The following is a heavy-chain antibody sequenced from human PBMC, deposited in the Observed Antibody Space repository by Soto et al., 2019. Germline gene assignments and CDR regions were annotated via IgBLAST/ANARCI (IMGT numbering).Heavy chain of an antibody. Sequence: ASVKVSCKASGYTFTGYYMHWVRQAPGQGLEWMGWINPNSGGTNYAQKFQGWVTMTRDTSISTAYMELSRLRSDDTAVYYCARVGGGYCSGGSCYSRSLAFDIWGQGTMVT. J-gene: IGHJ3*02. CDR3: ARVGGGYCSGGSCYSRSLAFDI. CDR2: INPNSGGT. D-gene: IGHD2-15*01. V-gene: IGHV1-2*04. CDR1: GYTFTGYY.